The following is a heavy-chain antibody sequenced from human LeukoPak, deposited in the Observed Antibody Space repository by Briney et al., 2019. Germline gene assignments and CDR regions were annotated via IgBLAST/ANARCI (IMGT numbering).Heavy chain of an antibody. J-gene: IGHJ5*02. Sequence: GGSLRLSCAASGFTFSNYWMIWVRQAPGKGLEWVASIKQDGSGQNYVDSMEGRFIISRDNAKNSLYLEMNSLRTEDTALYYCARAFTANWYNWFDHWGQGTPVTVSS. V-gene: IGHV3-7*01. CDR3: ARAFTANWYNWFDH. D-gene: IGHD1-1*01. CDR2: IKQDGSGQ. CDR1: GFTFSNYW.